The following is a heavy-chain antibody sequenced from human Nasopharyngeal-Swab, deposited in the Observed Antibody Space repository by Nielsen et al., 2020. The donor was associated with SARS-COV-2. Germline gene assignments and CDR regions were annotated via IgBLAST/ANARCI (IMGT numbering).Heavy chain of an antibody. J-gene: IGHJ4*02. D-gene: IGHD6-19*01. V-gene: IGHV4-34*01. CDR2: INHSGST. Sequence: SETLSLTCAVYGGSFSGYYWSWFRQPPGKGLEWIGEINHSGSTDYNPSLKSRVTISVDTSKNQFSLKLSSVTAADTAVYYCARFPYSSGWGFDYWGQGTLVTVSS. CDR3: ARFPYSSGWGFDY. CDR1: GGSFSGYY.